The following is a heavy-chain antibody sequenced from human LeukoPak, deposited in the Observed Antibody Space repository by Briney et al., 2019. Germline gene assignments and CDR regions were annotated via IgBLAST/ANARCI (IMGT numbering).Heavy chain of an antibody. J-gene: IGHJ3*02. CDR2: IWYDGSNK. CDR1: GFTFSSYG. Sequence: GGSLRLSCAASGFTFSSYGMHWVRQAPGKGLEWVAVIWYDGSNKYYADSVKGRFTISRDNSKNTLYLQMNSLRAEDTALYYCAKDIVAVAGTLSAFDIWGQGTMVTVSS. CDR3: AKDIVAVAGTLSAFDI. V-gene: IGHV3-30*02. D-gene: IGHD6-19*01.